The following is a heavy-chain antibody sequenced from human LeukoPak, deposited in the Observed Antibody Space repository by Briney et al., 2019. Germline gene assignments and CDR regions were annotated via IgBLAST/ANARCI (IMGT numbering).Heavy chain of an antibody. CDR3: ARGQSR. CDR1: GFSVSNNY. J-gene: IGHJ4*02. D-gene: IGHD4-11*01. Sequence: PGGSLRLSCAASGFSVSNNYMCWVRQAPGKGLEWVSVIFITGSTGYADSVKGRFTISRDNSKNMVYLQMNSLRPEDTAVYYCARGQSRWGQGTLVVVSS. CDR2: IFITGST. V-gene: IGHV3-53*01.